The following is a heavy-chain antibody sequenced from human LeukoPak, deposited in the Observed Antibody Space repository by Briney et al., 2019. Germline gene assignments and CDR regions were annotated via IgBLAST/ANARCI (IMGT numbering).Heavy chain of an antibody. CDR1: GYTFTSYD. CDR3: ARGIYSSGYYYYYYMDV. D-gene: IGHD6-19*01. J-gene: IGHJ6*03. CDR2: MNPNSGNT. V-gene: IGHV1-8*01. Sequence: ASVKVSCKATGYTFTSYDINWVRQATGQGLEWMGWMNPNSGNTGHAQKFQGRVTMTRNTSISTAYMELSSLRSEDTAVYYCARGIYSSGYYYYYYMDVWGKGTTVTVSS.